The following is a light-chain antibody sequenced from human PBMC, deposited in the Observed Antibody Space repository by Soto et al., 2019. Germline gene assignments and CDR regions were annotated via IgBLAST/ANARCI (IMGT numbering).Light chain of an antibody. CDR2: DVS. CDR1: SSDVAGYNY. V-gene: IGLV2-14*01. CDR3: SSYTSSSTSVV. Sequence: QSALTQPASVSGSPGQSITISCTATSSDVAGYNYVSWYQQHPGKAPKLMIYDVSNRPSGVSNRFSGSKSGNTGSLTISGLQAEDEADYYCSSYTSSSTSVVFGGGTQLTVL. J-gene: IGLJ2*01.